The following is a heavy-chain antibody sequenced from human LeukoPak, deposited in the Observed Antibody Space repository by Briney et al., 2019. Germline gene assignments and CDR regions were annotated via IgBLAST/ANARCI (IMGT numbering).Heavy chain of an antibody. CDR1: GFTVSSNY. V-gene: IGHV3-53*01. D-gene: IGHD4-17*01. J-gene: IGHJ6*03. Sequence: PGGSLRLSCAASGFTVSSNYMSWVRQAPGKGLEWVSVIYSGGSTYYADSVKGRFTISRDNSKNTLYLQMNSLRAEDTAVYYCARGKNGDYSFFYYYYMDVWGKGTTLTVSS. CDR3: ARGKNGDYSFFYYYYMDV. CDR2: IYSGGST.